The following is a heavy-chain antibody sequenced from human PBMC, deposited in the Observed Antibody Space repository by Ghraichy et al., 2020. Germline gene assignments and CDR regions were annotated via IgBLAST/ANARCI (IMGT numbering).Heavy chain of an antibody. CDR1: GFTFSSYS. CDR3: ARDWAYYYDSSRYSRALSYYYYGMDV. D-gene: IGHD3-22*01. V-gene: IGHV3-21*01. CDR2: ISSSSSYI. J-gene: IGHJ6*02. Sequence: GGSLRLSCAASGFTFSSYSMNWVRQAPGKGLEWVSSISSSSSYIYYADSVKGRFTISRDNAKNSLYLQMNNLRAEDTAVYYCARDWAYYYDSSRYSRALSYYYYGMDVWGQGTTVTVSS.